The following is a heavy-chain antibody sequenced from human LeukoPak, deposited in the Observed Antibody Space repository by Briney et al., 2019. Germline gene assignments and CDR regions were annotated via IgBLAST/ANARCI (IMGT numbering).Heavy chain of an antibody. D-gene: IGHD2-2*01. CDR3: ARDIVVVPAAPQDDWFDP. CDR2: ISYDGSNK. J-gene: IGHJ5*02. CDR1: GFTFSSYA. V-gene: IGHV3-30-3*01. Sequence: GRSLRLSCAASGFTFSSYAMHWVRQAPGKGLEWVAVISYDGSNKYYADSVKGRFTISRDNSKNTLYLQMNSLRAEDTAVYYCARDIVVVPAAPQDDWFDPWGQGTLVTVSS.